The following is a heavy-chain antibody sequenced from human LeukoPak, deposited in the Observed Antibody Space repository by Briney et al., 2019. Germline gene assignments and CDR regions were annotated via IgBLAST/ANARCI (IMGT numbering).Heavy chain of an antibody. D-gene: IGHD1-20*01. V-gene: IGHV3-21*01. J-gene: IGHJ4*02. CDR3: ARVLGITGTTWLDY. CDR2: ISSSSSYI. CDR1: GFTFSSYS. Sequence: GGSLRLSCAASGFTFSSYSMNWVRQAPGKGLEWVSSISSSSSYIYYADSVKGRFTISRDNAKNSLYLQMNSLRAEDTAVYYCARVLGITGTTWLDYWGQGTLVTVSS.